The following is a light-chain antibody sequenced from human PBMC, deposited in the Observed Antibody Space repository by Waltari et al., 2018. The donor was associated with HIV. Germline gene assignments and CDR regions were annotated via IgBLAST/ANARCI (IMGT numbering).Light chain of an antibody. CDR1: SSNIRSNS. CDR2: SNN. CDR3: AAWDDSLNGPV. Sequence: GQRVTISCSGSSSNIRSNSVNWYQQLPGTAPKLLIYSNNQRPSGVPDRVSGSKSGTSASLAISGLQSEDEADYYCAAWDDSLNGPVFGGGTKLTVL. J-gene: IGLJ2*01. V-gene: IGLV1-44*01.